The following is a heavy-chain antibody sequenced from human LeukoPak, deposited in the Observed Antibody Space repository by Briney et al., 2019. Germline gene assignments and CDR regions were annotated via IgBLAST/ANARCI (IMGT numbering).Heavy chain of an antibody. CDR1: GASISSYF. V-gene: IGHV4-59*08. D-gene: IGHD6-19*01. CDR3: ARHRIAVAGTPFDY. CDR2: IGYSGST. Sequence: SETLSLTCAVSGASISSYFWSWIRQPPGKGLEYIGYIGYSGSTNYNPSLKSRVTISVDTSKNQFSLKLNSVTAADTAVYYCARHRIAVAGTPFDYWGQGTLVTVSS. J-gene: IGHJ4*02.